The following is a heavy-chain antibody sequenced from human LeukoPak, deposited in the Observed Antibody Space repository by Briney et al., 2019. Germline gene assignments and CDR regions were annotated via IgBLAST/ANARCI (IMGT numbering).Heavy chain of an antibody. CDR1: GLTSSSYE. Sequence: GGSLRLSCAAFGLTSSSYEMNWVRQTPGKGLEGVAFIRYDGSNEYYADSVKGRFTISRDNSKNTLHLQMNSLRVEDTAVYYCAIRYSGSYNDYWGQGTLVTVSS. CDR2: IRYDGSNE. CDR3: AIRYSGSYNDY. V-gene: IGHV3-30*02. J-gene: IGHJ4*02. D-gene: IGHD1-26*01.